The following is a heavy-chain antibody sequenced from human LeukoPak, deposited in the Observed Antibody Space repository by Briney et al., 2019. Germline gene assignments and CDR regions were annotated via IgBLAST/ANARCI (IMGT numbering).Heavy chain of an antibody. CDR3: ARRGRGYGYYFDY. D-gene: IGHD5-18*01. J-gene: IGHJ4*02. CDR1: GFTVSSNY. Sequence: GGSLRLSCAASGFTVSSNYMSWVRQAPGKGLEWVSVIYSGGSTYYADSVKGRFTISRDNSKNTLYLQMNSLRAEDTAVYYCARRGRGYGYYFDYWGQGTLVTVSS. V-gene: IGHV3-53*01. CDR2: IYSGGST.